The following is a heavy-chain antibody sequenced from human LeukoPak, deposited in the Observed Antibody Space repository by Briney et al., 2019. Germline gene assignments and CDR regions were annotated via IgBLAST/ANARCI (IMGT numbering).Heavy chain of an antibody. J-gene: IGHJ4*02. V-gene: IGHV3-11*04. D-gene: IGHD6-13*01. CDR2: ISSSGNAM. CDR1: GFTFSDYY. CDR3: AREIAAAGTGY. Sequence: GSLRLSRSASGFTFSDYYMSWIRRAPGKGLEWVSYISSSGNAMYYADSVKGRFTISRDNAKNSLYLQMNSLRAEDTAVYYCAREIAAAGTGYWGQGTLVTVSS.